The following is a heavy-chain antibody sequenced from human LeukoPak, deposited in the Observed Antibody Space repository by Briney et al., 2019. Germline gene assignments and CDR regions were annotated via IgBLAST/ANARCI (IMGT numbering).Heavy chain of an antibody. CDR3: ARATRGGDQPSFDY. J-gene: IGHJ4*02. V-gene: IGHV1-69*05. CDR2: IIPIFGTA. Sequence: SVKVSCKASGGTFSSYAISLVRQAPGQGLEWMGRIIPIFGTANYAQKFQGRVTITTDESTSTAYMELSSLRSEDTAVYYCARATRGGDQPSFDYWGQGTLVTVSS. CDR1: GGTFSSYA. D-gene: IGHD2-21*02.